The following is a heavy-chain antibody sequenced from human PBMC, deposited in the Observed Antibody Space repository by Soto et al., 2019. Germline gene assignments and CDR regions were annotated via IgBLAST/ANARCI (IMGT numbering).Heavy chain of an antibody. Sequence: SETLSLTCTFSGCSISSFCWSWIRQPPGQGLEWIGYICSGGTTKYNPSLKSRVTMSVGTSKTQFSLKLTSVTAADTAVYYCARVGSKSFYYATDVWGQGTTVT. CDR2: ICSGGTT. CDR3: ARVGSKSFYYATDV. CDR1: GCSISSFC. V-gene: IGHV4-59*01. D-gene: IGHD4-4*01. J-gene: IGHJ6*02.